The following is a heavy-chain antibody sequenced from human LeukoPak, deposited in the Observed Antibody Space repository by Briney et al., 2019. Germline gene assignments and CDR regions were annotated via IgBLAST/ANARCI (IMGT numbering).Heavy chain of an antibody. J-gene: IGHJ4*02. D-gene: IGHD4-17*01. V-gene: IGHV3-66*01. Sequence: GGSLSLSCAASGFTVNNNYMSWVRQAPGRGLEWVSVFYAGGSTYYADSVKGRFTVSRDNSKNTLYLQMNSLRAEDTAVYHCARLDTTATHFDYWGQGTLVTVSS. CDR3: ARLDTTATHFDY. CDR1: GFTVNNNY. CDR2: FYAGGST.